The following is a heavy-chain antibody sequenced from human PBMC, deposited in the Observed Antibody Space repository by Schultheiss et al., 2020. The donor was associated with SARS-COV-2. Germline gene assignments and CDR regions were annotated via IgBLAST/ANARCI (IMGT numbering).Heavy chain of an antibody. CDR3: ARTGLRFYYYGMDV. CDR1: GFTVSSYW. D-gene: IGHD5-12*01. J-gene: IGHJ6*02. Sequence: GGSLRLSCAASGFTVSSYWMHWVRQAPGKGLVWVSRINSDGSSTSYADSVKGRFTISRDNAKNSLYLQMNSLRAEDTAVYYCARTGLRFYYYGMDVWGQGTTVTVSS. CDR2: INSDGSST. V-gene: IGHV3-74*01.